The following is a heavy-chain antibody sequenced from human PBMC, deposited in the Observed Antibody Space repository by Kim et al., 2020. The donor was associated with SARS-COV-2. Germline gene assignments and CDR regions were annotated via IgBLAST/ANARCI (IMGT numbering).Heavy chain of an antibody. CDR2: ISGDGGST. CDR3: AKDLTGYYIRFCYYYGMDV. V-gene: IGHV3-43*02. Sequence: GGSLRLSCAASGFTFDDYAMHWVRQAPGKGLEWVSLISGDGGSTYYADSVKGRFTISRDNSKNSLYLQMNSLRTEDTALYYCAKDLTGYYIRFCYYYGMDVGGKGNTDTVS. CDR1: GFTFDDYA. D-gene: IGHD3-9*01. J-gene: IGHJ6*04.